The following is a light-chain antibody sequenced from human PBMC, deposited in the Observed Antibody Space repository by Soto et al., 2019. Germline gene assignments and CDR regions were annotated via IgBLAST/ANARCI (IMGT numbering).Light chain of an antibody. CDR2: DAS. CDR3: QQYNSYSWT. V-gene: IGKV1-5*01. J-gene: IGKJ1*01. Sequence: DIQMTQSLSTLSASVGDRVTITCRASQSISSWLAWYQQKPGKAPTLLIYDASSLESGVPSRFSGSGSGTEVTLHISSLQPDDFATYYCQQYNSYSWTFGQGTKVEIQ. CDR1: QSISSW.